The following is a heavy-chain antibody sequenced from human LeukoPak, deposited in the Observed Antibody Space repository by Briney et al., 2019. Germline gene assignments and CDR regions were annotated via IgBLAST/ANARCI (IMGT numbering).Heavy chain of an antibody. D-gene: IGHD3-10*02. J-gene: IGHJ6*04. Sequence: GRSLRLSCAASGFTFSSYEMNWVRQAPGKGLEWVSYISSTGSTIYYADSVKSRFTISRDNAKNSLYLQMNSLRAEDTAVYYCAELGITMIGGVWGKGTTVTISS. CDR2: ISSTGSTI. CDR1: GFTFSSYE. V-gene: IGHV3-48*03. CDR3: AELGITMIGGV.